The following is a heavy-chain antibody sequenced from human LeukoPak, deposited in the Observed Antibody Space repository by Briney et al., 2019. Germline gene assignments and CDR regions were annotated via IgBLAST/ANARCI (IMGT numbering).Heavy chain of an antibody. D-gene: IGHD1-26*01. V-gene: IGHV3-48*01. CDR1: GFTFSSYS. CDR3: ARSPRGVGVTALDY. J-gene: IGHJ4*02. CDR2: ISSSSSTI. Sequence: PGGSLRLSCAASGFTFSSYSMNWVRQAPGKGLEWVSYISSSSSTIYYADSVKGRFTISRDNAKNSLYLQMNSLRAEDTAMYYCARSPRGVGVTALDYWGQGTLVTVSS.